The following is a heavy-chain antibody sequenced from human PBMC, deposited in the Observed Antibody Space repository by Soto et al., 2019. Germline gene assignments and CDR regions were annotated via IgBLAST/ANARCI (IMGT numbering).Heavy chain of an antibody. CDR1: GFTFSSYW. D-gene: IGHD3-10*01. J-gene: IGHJ6*02. CDR3: ARDTGILWFGELIGSYGMDV. V-gene: IGHV3-74*01. Sequence: EVQLVESGGGLVQPGGSLRLSCAASGFTFSSYWMHWVRQAPGKGLVWVSRINSDGSSTSYADSVKGRFTISRDNAKNTLYLQMNSLRAEDTAVYYCARDTGILWFGELIGSYGMDVWGQGTTVTVSS. CDR2: INSDGSST.